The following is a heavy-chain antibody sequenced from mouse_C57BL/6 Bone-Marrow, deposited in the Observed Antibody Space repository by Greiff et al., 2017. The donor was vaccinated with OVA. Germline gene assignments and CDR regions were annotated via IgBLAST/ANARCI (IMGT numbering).Heavy chain of an antibody. CDR2: VYPYNGGT. Sequence: VQLQQSGPVLVKPGPSVKISCKASGFTFTDYYMHWVKQSHGKSLEWIGLVYPYNGGTSYNQKFKGKATLTVDKSSSTAYMELRSLTSEDSAVYYCARSHYYGSSYRGYFDVWGTGTTVTVSS. V-gene: IGHV1-36*01. J-gene: IGHJ1*03. CDR1: GFTFTDYY. D-gene: IGHD1-1*01. CDR3: ARSHYYGSSYRGYFDV.